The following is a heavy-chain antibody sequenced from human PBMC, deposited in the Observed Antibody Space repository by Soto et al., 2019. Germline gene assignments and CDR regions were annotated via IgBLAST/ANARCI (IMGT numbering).Heavy chain of an antibody. CDR1: GGSISSGGYS. CDR3: PRGMTTVTTFDY. Sequence: QLQLQESGSGLVKPSQTLSLTCAGSGGSISSGGYSWSWIRQPPGKGLEWIGYIYLSGSTYYNPSLKSRVTISVDRSKTQVSLKLSSVTAADTAVYYCPRGMTTVTTFDYWGQGTLVTVSS. J-gene: IGHJ4*02. CDR2: IYLSGST. D-gene: IGHD4-17*01. V-gene: IGHV4-30-2*01.